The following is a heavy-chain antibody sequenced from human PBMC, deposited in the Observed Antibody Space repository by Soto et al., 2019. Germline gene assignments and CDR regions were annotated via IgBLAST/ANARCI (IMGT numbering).Heavy chain of an antibody. J-gene: IGHJ4*02. V-gene: IGHV3-9*01. D-gene: IGHD3-9*01. Sequence: EEQLVESGGGLVQPGRSLRLSCAASGFTFDDYAMHWVRQAPGKGLEWVSGISWNSGSIGYADSVKGRFTISRDNAKNSLYLQMNSLRAEDTALYYCAKDSSIFAVGIGILDYWGQGTLVTVSS. CDR1: GFTFDDYA. CDR2: ISWNSGSI. CDR3: AKDSSIFAVGIGILDY.